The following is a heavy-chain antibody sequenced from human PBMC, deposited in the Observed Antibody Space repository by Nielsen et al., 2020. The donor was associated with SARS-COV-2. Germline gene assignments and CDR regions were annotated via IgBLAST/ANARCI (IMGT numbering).Heavy chain of an antibody. Sequence: GESLKISCAASGFTFSPYAMHWVRQAPGKGLDWVAVISYDGSNNFYADSVKGRFTISRDNSKNTLYLQMNSLRAEDTAVYYCARLRDDGYYFDTGPYDYWGQGTLVTVSS. D-gene: IGHD3-22*01. V-gene: IGHV3-30*04. CDR2: ISYDGSNN. CDR1: GFTFSPYA. CDR3: ARLRDDGYYFDTGPYDY. J-gene: IGHJ4*02.